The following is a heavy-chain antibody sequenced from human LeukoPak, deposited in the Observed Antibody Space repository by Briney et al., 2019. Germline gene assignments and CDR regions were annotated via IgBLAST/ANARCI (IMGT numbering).Heavy chain of an antibody. V-gene: IGHV1-18*01. CDR1: GYTFTSYG. J-gene: IGHJ4*02. D-gene: IGHD1-7*01. CDR3: ARYVGLELNYFDY. Sequence: ASVKVSCKASGYTFTSYGISWVRQAPGQGLEWMGWISAYNGNTNYAQKFQGRVTMTRNTSISTAYMELSSLRSEDTAVYYCARYVGLELNYFDYWGQGTLVTVSS. CDR2: ISAYNGNT.